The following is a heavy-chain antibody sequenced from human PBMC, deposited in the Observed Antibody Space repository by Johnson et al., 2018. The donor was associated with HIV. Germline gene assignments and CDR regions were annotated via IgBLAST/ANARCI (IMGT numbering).Heavy chain of an antibody. D-gene: IGHD3-22*01. Sequence: VQLVESGGGVVQPGKSLRLSCAASGFTFDDYAMHWVRQAPGKGLEWVSGISWNSDTIRYADSVKGRFTISRDNAKNSLYLQMNSLRAEDTAVYYCVREWLYDALDIWGKGQWSASLQ. V-gene: IGHV3-9*01. J-gene: IGHJ3*02. CDR3: VREWLYDALDI. CDR2: ISWNSDTI. CDR1: GFTFDDYA.